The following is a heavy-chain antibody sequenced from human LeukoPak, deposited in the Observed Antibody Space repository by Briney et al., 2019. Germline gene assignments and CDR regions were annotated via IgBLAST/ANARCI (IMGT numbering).Heavy chain of an antibody. CDR3: ASDFTQGGGLLED. Sequence: SETLSLTCTVSGASLTSRFWTWVRQPPGKGLDWIGYVSSTTSPTYNPSLESRVSMSLDTSKSQFSLRLASMTAADTAIYYCASDFTQGGGLLEDWGPGTLVVVSS. V-gene: IGHV4-59*11. D-gene: IGHD3-3*01. J-gene: IGHJ4*02. CDR2: VSSTTSP. CDR1: GASLTSRF.